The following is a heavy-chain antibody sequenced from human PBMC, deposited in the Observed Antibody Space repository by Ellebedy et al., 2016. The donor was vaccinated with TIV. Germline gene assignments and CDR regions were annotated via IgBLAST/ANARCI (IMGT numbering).Heavy chain of an antibody. D-gene: IGHD3-22*01. CDR2: ISGSGGST. V-gene: IGHV3-23*01. J-gene: IGHJ4*02. CDR3: ARRSYYDSSGIEYYFDY. Sequence: GESLKISXAASGFTFSSYAMSWVRQAPGKVLEWVSAISGSGGSTYYADSVKGRFTISRDNSKNTLYLQMNSLRAEDTAVYYCARRSYYDSSGIEYYFDYWGQGTLVTVSS. CDR1: GFTFSSYA.